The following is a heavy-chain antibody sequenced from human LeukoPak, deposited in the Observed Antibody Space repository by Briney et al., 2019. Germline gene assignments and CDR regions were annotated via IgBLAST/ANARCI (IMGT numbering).Heavy chain of an antibody. CDR2: ISSSGSTI. D-gene: IGHD3-10*01. CDR3: AREWDQWFGIDY. V-gene: IGHV3-48*03. J-gene: IGHJ4*02. Sequence: GGSLRLFCAASGFTFSSYEMNWVRQAPGKGLEWVSYISSSGSTIYYADSVKGRFTISRDNAKNSLYLQMNSLRAEDTAVYYCAREWDQWFGIDYWGQGTLVTVSS. CDR1: GFTFSSYE.